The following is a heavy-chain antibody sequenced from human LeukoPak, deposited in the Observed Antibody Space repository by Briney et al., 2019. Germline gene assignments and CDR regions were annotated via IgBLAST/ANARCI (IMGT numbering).Heavy chain of an antibody. CDR3: ARGRRDCSGDCYVAFDI. Sequence: SVKVSCKASGGTFSSYAISWVRQAPGQGLEWMGGIIPIFGTANYAQKFQGRVTITADESTSTAYMELSSLRSEDTAVYYCARGRRDCSGDCYVAFDIWGQGTMVTVSS. J-gene: IGHJ3*02. V-gene: IGHV1-69*13. CDR2: IIPIFGTA. D-gene: IGHD2-21*02. CDR1: GGTFSSYA.